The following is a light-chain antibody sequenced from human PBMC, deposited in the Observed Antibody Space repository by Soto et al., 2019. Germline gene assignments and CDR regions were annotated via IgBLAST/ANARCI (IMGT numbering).Light chain of an antibody. CDR2: ENN. Sequence: QSVLTQPPSVSATPGQKVTISCSGSSSNIGNNYVSWYQQLPGTAPKLLIYENNKRPSGIPDRFSASKSGTSATLGITGLQTGDEADYYCGTWDSNLSAVVFGGGTKLPS. V-gene: IGLV1-51*02. CDR1: SSNIGNNY. J-gene: IGLJ2*01. CDR3: GTWDSNLSAVV.